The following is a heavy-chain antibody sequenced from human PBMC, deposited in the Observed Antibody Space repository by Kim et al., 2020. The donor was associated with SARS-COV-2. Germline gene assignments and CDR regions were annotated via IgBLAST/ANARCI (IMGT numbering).Heavy chain of an antibody. D-gene: IGHD2-2*01. Sequence: GGSLRLSCVVSGFSISDYNMSWLRQAPGKGLKWVAYTGDSGTYTNYGDSVKGRFTISIDNTKNSVDLQMNSLRADDTAMYYCARDPVVSRYADGWWFWFHAWGQGTLVAVSS. CDR1: GFSISDYN. CDR2: TGDSGTYT. J-gene: IGHJ5*02. CDR3: ARDPVVSRYADGWWFWFHA. V-gene: IGHV3-11*06.